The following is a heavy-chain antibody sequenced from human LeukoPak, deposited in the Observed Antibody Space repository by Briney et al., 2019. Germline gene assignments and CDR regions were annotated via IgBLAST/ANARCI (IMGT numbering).Heavy chain of an antibody. CDR1: GFTFSSYA. D-gene: IGHD2-8*01. Sequence: GGSLRLSCAVFGFTFSSYAMNWVRQAPGKGPEWVSGISGSGAGTYYADSVKGRFTISRDNSKNTLYLQMNSLRAEDTAVYYCAKMVREFYTISYYFDYWGQGTLVTVSS. CDR2: ISGSGAGT. J-gene: IGHJ4*02. V-gene: IGHV3-23*01. CDR3: AKMVREFYTISYYFDY.